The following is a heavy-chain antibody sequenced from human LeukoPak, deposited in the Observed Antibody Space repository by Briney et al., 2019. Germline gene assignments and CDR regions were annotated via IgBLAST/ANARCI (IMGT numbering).Heavy chain of an antibody. D-gene: IGHD1-26*01. V-gene: IGHV3-33*08. CDR3: ARSYRGTWYYFDY. Sequence: GSLRLSCAASGFTFSSYGMHWVRQAPGKGLEWVAVIWYDGSKEYYVDSVKGRFTISRDNSKNTVYLQMNSLRAEDTAVYYCARSYRGTWYYFDYWGQGTLVTVSS. CDR2: IWYDGSKE. CDR1: GFTFSSYG. J-gene: IGHJ4*02.